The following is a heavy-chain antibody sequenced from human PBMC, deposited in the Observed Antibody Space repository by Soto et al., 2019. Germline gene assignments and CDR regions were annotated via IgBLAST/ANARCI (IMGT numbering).Heavy chain of an antibody. CDR1: GFTFSSYG. Sequence: QVQLVESGGGVVQPGRSLRLSCAAPGFTFSSYGMHWVRQAPGKGLEWVAVISYDGSNKYYADSVKGRFTISRDNSKNTLYLQMNSLRAEDTAVYYCAKSVYNWNDGFFDYWGQGTLVTVSS. CDR2: ISYDGSNK. CDR3: AKSVYNWNDGFFDY. J-gene: IGHJ4*02. V-gene: IGHV3-30*18. D-gene: IGHD1-1*01.